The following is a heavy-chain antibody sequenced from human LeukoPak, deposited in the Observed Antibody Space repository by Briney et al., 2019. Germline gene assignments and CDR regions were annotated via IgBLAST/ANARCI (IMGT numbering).Heavy chain of an antibody. D-gene: IGHD3-9*01. CDR2: ISGSGGST. J-gene: IGHJ4*02. CDR3: AKSSILTGYSTLYYFDY. Sequence: GGSLRLSCAASGFTFSSYAMSWVRQALGKGLEWVSAISGSGGSTYYADSVKGRFTISRDNSKNTLYLQMNSLRAEDTAVYYCAKSSILTGYSTLYYFDYWGQGTLVTVSS. V-gene: IGHV3-23*01. CDR1: GFTFSSYA.